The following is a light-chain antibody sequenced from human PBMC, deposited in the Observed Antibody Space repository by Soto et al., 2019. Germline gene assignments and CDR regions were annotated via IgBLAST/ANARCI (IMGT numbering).Light chain of an antibody. CDR2: DTT. CDR1: HSDIGAGYG. V-gene: IGLV1-40*01. CDR3: QSFDSSLRGWL. J-gene: IGLJ3*02. Sequence: QSVLTQPPSVTGAPGQRVTISWTGSHSDIGAGYGVHWYQQFPHSAPKLLIYDTTNRPSGVPDRFSGSRSGTSASLAITGLQAEDEADYYCQSFDSSLRGWLFGGGTKLTVL.